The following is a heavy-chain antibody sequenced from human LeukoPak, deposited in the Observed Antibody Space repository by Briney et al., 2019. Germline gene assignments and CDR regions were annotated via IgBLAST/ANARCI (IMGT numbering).Heavy chain of an antibody. CDR1: GFSFSNYW. CDR2: IKQDGSEK. CDR3: ARGHLVGYPGTHFDY. D-gene: IGHD1-26*01. J-gene: IGHJ4*02. Sequence: GGSLRLSCAASGFSFSNYWMSWVRQAPGKGLGWVSNIKQDGSEKYYVDSVKGRFTISRDNAKNSLYLQMNSLRAEDTAIYYCARGHLVGYPGTHFDYWGQGILVTASS. V-gene: IGHV3-7*01.